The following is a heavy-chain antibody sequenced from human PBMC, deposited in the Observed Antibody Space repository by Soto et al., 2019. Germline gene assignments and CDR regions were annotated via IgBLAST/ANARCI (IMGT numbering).Heavy chain of an antibody. Sequence: PSETLSLTCTVSGGSISSYYWSWIRQPPGKGLEWIGYIYYSGSTNYNPSLKSRVTISVDTSKNQFSLKLSSVTAADTAVYYCASSGGGYSSSWGWLDPWGQGTLVTVS. J-gene: IGHJ5*02. CDR2: IYYSGST. CDR1: GGSISSYY. D-gene: IGHD6-13*01. V-gene: IGHV4-59*01. CDR3: ASSGGGYSSSWGWLDP.